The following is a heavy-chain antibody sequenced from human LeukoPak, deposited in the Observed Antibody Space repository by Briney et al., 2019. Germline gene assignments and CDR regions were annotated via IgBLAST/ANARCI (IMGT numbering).Heavy chain of an antibody. CDR1: GGSFSGYY. CDR3: ARGVSIAARRGSWFDP. Sequence: SETLSLTCAVYGGSFSGYYWSWIRQLPGKGLEWIGEINHSGSTNYNPSLKSRVTISVDTSKNQFSLKLSSVTAADTAVYYCARGVSIAARRGSWFDPWGQGTLVTVSS. D-gene: IGHD6-6*01. V-gene: IGHV4-34*01. J-gene: IGHJ5*02. CDR2: INHSGST.